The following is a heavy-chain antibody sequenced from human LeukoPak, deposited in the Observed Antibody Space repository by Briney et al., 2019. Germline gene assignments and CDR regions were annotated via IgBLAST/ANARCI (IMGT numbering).Heavy chain of an antibody. V-gene: IGHV4-61*05. D-gene: IGHD2-15*01. J-gene: IGHJ3*02. CDR3: AREGGLEYAFEI. CDR2: IYNSGRT. Sequence: PSETLSLTCTVSGGSISTSNYYWGWIRQPPGKGLEWIGYIYNSGRTNYNPSLMSRVTISVDMSKNQFSLKLNSVTAADTAVYYCAREGGLEYAFEIWGQGTMVTVTS. CDR1: GGSISTSNYY.